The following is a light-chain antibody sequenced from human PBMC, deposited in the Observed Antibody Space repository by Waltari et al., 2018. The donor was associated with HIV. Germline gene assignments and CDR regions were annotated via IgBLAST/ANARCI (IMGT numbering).Light chain of an antibody. J-gene: IGKJ2*01. CDR1: QTVVKW. V-gene: IGKV1-5*03. CDR3: QQYNDYYT. CDR2: KTS. Sequence: DVQMTQSPFTLSASVGDRVTITCRASQTVVKWLAWYQQKPGKAPKLLIYKTSTLQTGVPSRFSGSGDGTDFTLTITSLQPDDFATYYCQQYNDYYTFGPGTKLEI.